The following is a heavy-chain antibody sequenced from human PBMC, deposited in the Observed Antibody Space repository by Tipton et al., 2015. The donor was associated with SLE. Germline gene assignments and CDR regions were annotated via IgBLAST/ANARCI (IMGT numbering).Heavy chain of an antibody. CDR3: ATSPTSFWSSYYDF. J-gene: IGHJ4*02. CDR1: NGSISSYY. CDR2: VYHTGNT. V-gene: IGHV4-59*01. Sequence: TLSLTCTVSNGSISSYYWSWIRQSPGKGMEWIGYVYHTGNTNYNPSLKSRLTISIDASKNQFSLKLSSVTAADTALYYCATSPTSFWSSYYDFWGQGILVTVSS. D-gene: IGHD3-3*01.